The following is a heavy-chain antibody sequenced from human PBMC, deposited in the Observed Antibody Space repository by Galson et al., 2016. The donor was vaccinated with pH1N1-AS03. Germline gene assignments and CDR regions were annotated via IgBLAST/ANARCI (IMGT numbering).Heavy chain of an antibody. CDR3: ARVEDSGSYDRFSFYYGMVV. CDR2: ISSGSYYL. Sequence: SLRLSCAASGFTFSSYRMNWVRQAPGKGLEWVASISSGSYYLYYADSVKGRFTISRDDAKKSLYLQMNSLRAGDTAVYYCARVEDSGSYDRFSFYYGMVVWGRGTPVTVSS. D-gene: IGHD1-26*01. V-gene: IGHV3-21*01. CDR1: GFTFSSYR. J-gene: IGHJ6*02.